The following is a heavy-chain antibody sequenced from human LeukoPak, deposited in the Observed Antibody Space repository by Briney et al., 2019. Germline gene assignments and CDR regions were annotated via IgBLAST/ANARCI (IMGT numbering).Heavy chain of an antibody. D-gene: IGHD3-9*01. CDR1: GYSFTSYW. CDR2: IYPSDSDT. V-gene: IGHV5-51*01. Sequence: GESLKISCKGSGYSFTSYWIGWVRQMPGKGLEWMGIIYPSDSDTRYSPSFQGQVTISADKSISTAYLQWSSLKASDTAMYYCARVFRPYDILTGYYNPGAFDIWGQGTMVTVSS. J-gene: IGHJ3*02. CDR3: ARVFRPYDILTGYYNPGAFDI.